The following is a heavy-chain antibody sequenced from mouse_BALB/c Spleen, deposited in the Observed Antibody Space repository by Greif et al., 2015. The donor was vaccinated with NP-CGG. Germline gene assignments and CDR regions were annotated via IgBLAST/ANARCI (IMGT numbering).Heavy chain of an antibody. D-gene: IGHD6-1*01. CDR3: ARRTQHFDY. V-gene: IGHV1-7*01. CDR1: GYTFTSYW. Sequence: VHLVESGAELAKPGASVKMSCKASGYTFTSYWMHWVKQRPGQGLEWIGYINPSTGYTEYNQKFKDKATLTADKSSSTAYMQLSSLTSEDSAVYYCARRTQHFDYWGQGTTLTVSS. J-gene: IGHJ2*01. CDR2: INPSTGYT.